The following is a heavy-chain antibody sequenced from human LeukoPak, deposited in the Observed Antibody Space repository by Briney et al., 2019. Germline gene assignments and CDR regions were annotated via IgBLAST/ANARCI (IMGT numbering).Heavy chain of an antibody. CDR1: GFTFSDYY. V-gene: IGHV3-11*04. D-gene: IGHD2-21*01. CDR3: ARDPIHGIPIY. CDR2: ISSSSSTI. Sequence: TSGGSLRLSCAASGFTFSDYYMSWIRQAPGKGLEWVSYISSSSSTIYYVDSVKGRFTISRDNAKNSLYLQMNSLRAEDTAMYYCARDPIHGIPIYWGQGTLVTVSS. J-gene: IGHJ4*02.